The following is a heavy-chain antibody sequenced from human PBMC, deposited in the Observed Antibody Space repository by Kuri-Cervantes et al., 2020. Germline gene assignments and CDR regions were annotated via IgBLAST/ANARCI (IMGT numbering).Heavy chain of an antibody. J-gene: IGHJ3*02. Sequence: GGSLRLSCSASGFTFSSYWMSWVRQAPGKGLEWVANIKQDGSEKYYVDSVKGRFTISRDNAKNSLYLQMNSLRAEDTAVYYCARAELGYCSGGSCYSGAFDIWGQGTMVTVSS. D-gene: IGHD2-15*01. CDR1: GFTFSSYW. V-gene: IGHV3-7*01. CDR3: ARAELGYCSGGSCYSGAFDI. CDR2: IKQDGSEK.